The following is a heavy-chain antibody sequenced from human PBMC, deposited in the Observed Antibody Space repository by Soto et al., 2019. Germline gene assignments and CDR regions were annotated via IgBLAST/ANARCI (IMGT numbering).Heavy chain of an antibody. J-gene: IGHJ4*02. Sequence: QVQLQESGPGLVKPSQTLSLTCTVSGGSISSGGYYWSWIRQHPGKGLEWIGYIYYSGSTYYNPSLKSRVTISVDTYKNQFSLKLSSVTAADTAVYYCARGGLYCSSTSCYFKGYFDYWGQGTLVTVSS. CDR1: GGSISSGGYY. V-gene: IGHV4-31*03. CDR3: ARGGLYCSSTSCYFKGYFDY. CDR2: IYYSGST. D-gene: IGHD2-2*01.